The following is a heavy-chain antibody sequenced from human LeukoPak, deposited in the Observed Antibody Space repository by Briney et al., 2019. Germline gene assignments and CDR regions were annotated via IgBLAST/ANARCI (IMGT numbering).Heavy chain of an antibody. V-gene: IGHV3-48*03. CDR3: ARLCSSPFDH. CDR2: ISSSGSTI. Sequence: GGSLRLSCAASGFTFSSYEMNWVRQAPGKGLEWGSYISSSGSTIYYADSVKGRFTISRDNANNSLYLQMNSLRAEDTAVYYGARLCSSPFDHWGQGTLVTVSS. J-gene: IGHJ4*02. D-gene: IGHD6-13*01. CDR1: GFTFSSYE.